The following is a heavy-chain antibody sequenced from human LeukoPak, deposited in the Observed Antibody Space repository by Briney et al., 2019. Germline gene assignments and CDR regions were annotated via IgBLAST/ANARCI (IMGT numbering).Heavy chain of an antibody. Sequence: PGGSLRLSCTASGFTFSSYAMHWVRQAPGKGLEWVAVISYDGSNKYYADSVKGRFTISRDNSKNTLYLQMNSLRAEDTAVYYCARDYDSSGYSSPLVYWGQGTLVTVSS. CDR1: GFTFSSYA. J-gene: IGHJ4*02. D-gene: IGHD3-22*01. V-gene: IGHV3-30*04. CDR2: ISYDGSNK. CDR3: ARDYDSSGYSSPLVY.